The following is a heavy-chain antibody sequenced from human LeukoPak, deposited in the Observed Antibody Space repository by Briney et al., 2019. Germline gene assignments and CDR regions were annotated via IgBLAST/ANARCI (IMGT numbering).Heavy chain of an antibody. D-gene: IGHD4-17*01. CDR2: IRSKAYGGTT. J-gene: IGHJ4*02. Sequence: PGGSLRLSCTGSGFTFGDYAMTWVRQAPGKGLEWVGFIRSKAYGGTTEYAASVKDRFTISRDYSKSIAYLQMNSLKTEDTAVYYCTRETTPYCWGQGTLVTVSS. CDR1: GFTFGDYA. CDR3: TRETTPYC. V-gene: IGHV3-49*04.